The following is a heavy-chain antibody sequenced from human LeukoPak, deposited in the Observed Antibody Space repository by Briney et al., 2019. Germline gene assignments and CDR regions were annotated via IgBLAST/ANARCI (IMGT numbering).Heavy chain of an antibody. Sequence: PSETLSLTCAVYGGSFSGYYWSWIRQPPGKGLEWIGEINHSGSTNYNPSLKSRVTISVDMSKNQFSLKLSSVTAADTAVYYCARGGNVLLWFGELQKFDYWGQGTLVTVSS. CDR2: INHSGST. D-gene: IGHD3-10*01. CDR1: GGSFSGYY. V-gene: IGHV4-34*01. CDR3: ARGGNVLLWFGELQKFDY. J-gene: IGHJ4*02.